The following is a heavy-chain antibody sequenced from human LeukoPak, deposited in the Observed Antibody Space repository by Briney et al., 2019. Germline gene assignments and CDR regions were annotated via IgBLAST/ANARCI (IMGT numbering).Heavy chain of an antibody. V-gene: IGHV3-23*01. D-gene: IGHD3-3*01. Sequence: GGSLRLSCAASGFTFSSDAMSWVRQAPRKGLEWVSAISGSGGSTYYADSVKGRFTISRDNSKNTLYLQMNSLRAEDTAVYYCAKDFWSGYYTIGGPYYYYGMDVWGQGTTVTVSS. CDR2: ISGSGGST. CDR1: GFTFSSDA. CDR3: AKDFWSGYYTIGGPYYYYGMDV. J-gene: IGHJ6*02.